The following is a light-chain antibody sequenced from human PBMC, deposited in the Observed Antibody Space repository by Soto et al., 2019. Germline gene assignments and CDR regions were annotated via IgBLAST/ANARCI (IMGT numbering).Light chain of an antibody. V-gene: IGLV2-14*01. CDR3: SSYTSSSTNYV. Sequence: QSALTQPASVSGSPGQSITISCTGTSSYVGGYNYVSWYQQHPGKAPKLMIYEVSNRPSGVSNRFSGSKSGNTASLTISGLQAEDEADYYCSSYTSSSTNYVFGTGTKLPS. J-gene: IGLJ1*01. CDR2: EVS. CDR1: SSYVGGYNY.